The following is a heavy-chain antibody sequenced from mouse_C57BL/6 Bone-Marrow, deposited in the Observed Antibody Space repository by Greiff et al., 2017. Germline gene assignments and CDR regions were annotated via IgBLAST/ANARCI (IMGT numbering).Heavy chain of an antibody. CDR2: IYPGSGST. CDR1: GYTFTSYW. Sequence: VQLQQPGAELVKPGASVKMSCKASGYTFTSYWITWVKQRPGQGLEWIGDIYPGSGSTNYNEKFKSKATLTVDPSSSTAYMQLSSLTSEDSAVYYCARTFITTVVASDWYFDVWGTGTTVTVAS. CDR3: ARTFITTVVASDWYFDV. J-gene: IGHJ1*03. V-gene: IGHV1-55*01. D-gene: IGHD1-1*01.